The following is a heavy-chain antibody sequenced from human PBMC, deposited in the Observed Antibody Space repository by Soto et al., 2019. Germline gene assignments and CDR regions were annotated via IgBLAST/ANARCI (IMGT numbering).Heavy chain of an antibody. J-gene: IGHJ6*03. CDR1: GGSISSYY. CDR3: ARRGISVAGTYYYYYYMDV. CDR2: IYYSGST. D-gene: IGHD6-19*01. V-gene: IGHV4-59*01. Sequence: PSETLSLTCTVSGGSISSYYWSWIRQPPGKGLEWIGYIYYSGSTNYNPSLKSRVTISVDTSKNQFSLKLSSVTAADTAVYYCARRGISVAGTYYYYYYMDVWAKRTTVTGSS.